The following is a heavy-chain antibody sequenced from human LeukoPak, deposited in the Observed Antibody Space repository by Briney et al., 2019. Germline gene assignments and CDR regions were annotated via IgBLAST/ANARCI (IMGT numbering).Heavy chain of an antibody. CDR2: VTGSGGST. Sequence: GGSLRLSCAASGFTFKSYGMTWVRQVPGKGLEWVSSVTGSGGSTKYADSVNGRFTISRDNSKNTLSPHMTGLRAEDTAVYYCARKVAVAMDLDYWGQGTLVTVSS. CDR1: GFTFKSYG. J-gene: IGHJ4*02. D-gene: IGHD6-13*01. V-gene: IGHV3-23*01. CDR3: ARKVAVAMDLDY.